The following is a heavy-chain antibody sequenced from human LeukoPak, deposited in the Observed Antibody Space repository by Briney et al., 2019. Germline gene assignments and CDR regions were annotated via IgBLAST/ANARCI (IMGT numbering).Heavy chain of an antibody. D-gene: IGHD3-10*01. J-gene: IGHJ3*02. CDR3: ARVLNLRGPFDI. Sequence: KSSESLSLTCTVSNGSISGNFYYWGWIRQPPGKGLEWIGSLYYSGTPYYSPSLESRITISRDTSKNQLSLRLTSVAAADTAMYYCARVLNLRGPFDIWGPGTMVTVSS. CDR2: LYYSGTP. CDR1: NGSISGNFYY. V-gene: IGHV4-39*07.